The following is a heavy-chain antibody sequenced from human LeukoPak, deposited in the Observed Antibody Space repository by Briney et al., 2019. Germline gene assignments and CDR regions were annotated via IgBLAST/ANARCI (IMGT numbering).Heavy chain of an antibody. CDR2: ISGSGGST. Sequence: PGGSLRLSCAASGFTFSSYAMSWVRQAPGKGLEWVSAISGSGGSTYYADSVKGRFTISRDNSKNTLYLQMNSLRAEDTAVYYCAKDSFPRTGSSWYFLFDYWGQGTLVTVSS. V-gene: IGHV3-23*01. D-gene: IGHD6-13*01. CDR3: AKDSFPRTGSSWYFLFDY. J-gene: IGHJ4*02. CDR1: GFTFSSYA.